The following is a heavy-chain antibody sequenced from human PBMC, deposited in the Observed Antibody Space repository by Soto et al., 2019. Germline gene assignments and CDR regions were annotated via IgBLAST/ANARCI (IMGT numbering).Heavy chain of an antibody. V-gene: IGHV3-30-3*01. Sequence: SCAASGFTFSSYAMHWVRQAPGKGLEWVAVISYDGSNKYYADSVKGRFTISRDNSKNTLYLQMNSLRAEDTAVYYCAREPNGPYSSGWYVDAGWFDPWGQGTLVTVSS. CDR3: AREPNGPYSSGWYVDAGWFDP. CDR2: ISYDGSNK. D-gene: IGHD6-19*01. J-gene: IGHJ5*02. CDR1: GFTFSSYA.